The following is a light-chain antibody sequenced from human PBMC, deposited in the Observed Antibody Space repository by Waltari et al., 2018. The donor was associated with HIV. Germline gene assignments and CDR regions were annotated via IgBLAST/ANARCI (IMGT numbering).Light chain of an antibody. CDR3: LSADSSGTVV. V-gene: IGLV3-16*01. J-gene: IGLJ2*01. Sequence: SYELTQPPSVSVSLGQMARITCSGEALPKKYAYWYQQKPGQAPVLVIYKDSERPSGIPERFSGSSSGKIVTLTISGVQAEDEADYYCLSADSSGTVVFGGGTKLTVL. CDR1: ALPKKY. CDR2: KDS.